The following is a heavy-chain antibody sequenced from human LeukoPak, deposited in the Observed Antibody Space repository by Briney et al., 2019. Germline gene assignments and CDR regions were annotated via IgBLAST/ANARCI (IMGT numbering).Heavy chain of an antibody. Sequence: SETLSLTCAVYGGSFSGYYWSRIRQPPGKGLEWIGEINHSGSTNYNPSLKSRVTISVDTSKNQFSLKLSSVTAADTAVYYCARSLLGAARRGYFDYWGQGTLVTVSS. J-gene: IGHJ4*02. CDR3: ARSLLGAARRGYFDY. CDR2: INHSGST. CDR1: GGSFSGYY. D-gene: IGHD6-6*01. V-gene: IGHV4-34*01.